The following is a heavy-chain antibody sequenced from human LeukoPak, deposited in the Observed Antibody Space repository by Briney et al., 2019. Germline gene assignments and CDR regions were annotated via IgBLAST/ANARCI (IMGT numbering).Heavy chain of an antibody. V-gene: IGHV3-33*01. J-gene: IGHJ4*02. CDR3: AREKYSSSSPDY. CDR1: GFTFSSYG. D-gene: IGHD6-6*01. Sequence: GGSLRLSCAASGFTFSSYGMHWVRQAPGKGLEWVAVIWYDGSNKYYADSVKGRFTISRDNSNNTLYLQMNSLRAEDTAVYYCAREKYSSSSPDYWGQGTLVTVSS. CDR2: IWYDGSNK.